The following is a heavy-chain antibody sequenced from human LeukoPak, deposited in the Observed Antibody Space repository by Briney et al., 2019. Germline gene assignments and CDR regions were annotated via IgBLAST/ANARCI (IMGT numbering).Heavy chain of an antibody. D-gene: IGHD3-3*01. J-gene: IGHJ4*02. V-gene: IGHV3-30-3*01. CDR2: ISYDGRQK. CDR1: GLNFGYSA. Sequence: PGGSVILFCAALGLNFGYSALLWLRQAAAMGLPWLPFISYDGRQKFYGDSVKGRFTISRDNPKNTVYLQMNSLRNDDTAVYYCARVFLERLTSGYFDNWGQGNLVTVSP. CDR3: ARVFLERLTSGYFDN.